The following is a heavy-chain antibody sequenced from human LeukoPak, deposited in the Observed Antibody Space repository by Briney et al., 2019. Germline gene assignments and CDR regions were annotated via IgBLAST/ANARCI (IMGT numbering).Heavy chain of an antibody. CDR1: GGSVSSESNH. CDR2: IFNSGSS. D-gene: IGHD3-10*01. V-gene: IGHV4-61*01. Sequence: PSETLSLTCTVSGGSVSSESNHWSWIRQPPGQGLEWIAYIFNSGSSNYNPSLKSRVTISVDTSKNQFSLKVTSVTAADKAIYYCARDYDVWFGEHYYYNGMDVWGQGISVTVSS. CDR3: ARDYDVWFGEHYYYNGMDV. J-gene: IGHJ6*02.